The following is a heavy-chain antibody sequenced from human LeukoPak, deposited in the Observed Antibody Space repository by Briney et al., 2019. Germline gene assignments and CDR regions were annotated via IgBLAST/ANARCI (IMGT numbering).Heavy chain of an antibody. Sequence: GGSLRLPCTACGYTFKSCYMSGVRQAAGKGLEWVANINQDGSDKYYVDSVKGRFTISRDNAKNSLDLQMNSLRPEDTAVYYFACNIFASNASGDWGDGATVTVSS. CDR2: INQDGSDK. J-gene: IGHJ6*04. D-gene: IGHD2/OR15-2a*01. CDR1: GYTFKSCY. CDR3: ACNIFASNASGD. V-gene: IGHV3-7*02.